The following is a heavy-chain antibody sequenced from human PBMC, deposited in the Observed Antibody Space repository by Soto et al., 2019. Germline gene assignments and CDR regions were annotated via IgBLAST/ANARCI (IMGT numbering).Heavy chain of an antibody. CDR2: IWYDGSNK. V-gene: IGHV3-33*01. D-gene: IGHD6-6*01. Sequence: GGSLRLSCAASGFTFSSYGMHWVRQAPGKGLEWVAVIWYDGSNKYYADSVKGRFTISRANSKNTLYLQMNRLRAEDTAVYYCARNPTEYSSSYYFDYWGQGTLVTVSS. CDR1: GFTFSSYG. J-gene: IGHJ4*02. CDR3: ARNPTEYSSSYYFDY.